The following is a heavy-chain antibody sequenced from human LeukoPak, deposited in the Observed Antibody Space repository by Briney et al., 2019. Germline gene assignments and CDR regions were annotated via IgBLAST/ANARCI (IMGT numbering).Heavy chain of an antibody. CDR3: ARDRYSGTFRYYYYYMDV. V-gene: IGHV4-61*02. CDR2: IYTRGNT. Sequence: SQTLSLTCTVSGDSISSGSYYWSWIRQPAGKGLEWIGRIYTRGNTYYNPSLKSRVTISLDTSKNQFSLELSSVTAADAAVYYCARDRYSGTFRYYYYYMDVWGKGTTVTVSS. CDR1: GDSISSGSYY. J-gene: IGHJ6*03. D-gene: IGHD1-26*01.